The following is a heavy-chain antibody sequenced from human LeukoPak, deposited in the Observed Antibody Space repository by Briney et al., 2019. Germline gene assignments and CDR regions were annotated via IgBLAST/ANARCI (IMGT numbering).Heavy chain of an antibody. Sequence: PSETLSLTCTVSGGSISSYYWSWIRQPPGKGLEWIGYIYYSGSTNYNPSLKSRVTISVDTSKNQFSLKLSSVTAADTAVYYCARVRGPNYYYYYYMDVWGKGTTVTISS. V-gene: IGHV4-59*01. J-gene: IGHJ6*03. CDR3: ARVRGPNYYYYYYMDV. CDR2: IYYSGST. CDR1: GGSISSYY.